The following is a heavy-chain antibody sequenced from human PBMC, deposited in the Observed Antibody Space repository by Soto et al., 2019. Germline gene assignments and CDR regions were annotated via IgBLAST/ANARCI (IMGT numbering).Heavy chain of an antibody. CDR3: ARLPLAAAYSDANS. V-gene: IGHV5-10-1*01. J-gene: IGHJ4*02. D-gene: IGHD6-13*01. CDR2: IDPSDSYT. Sequence: PGESLKISCKASGYSFTSYWITWVRQMPGKGLEWMGRIDPSDSYTNYSPSFQGHVTISADKSTSTAYLQWSSLKASDTAMYYCARLPLAAAYSDANSWGQGTLVTVSS. CDR1: GYSFTSYW.